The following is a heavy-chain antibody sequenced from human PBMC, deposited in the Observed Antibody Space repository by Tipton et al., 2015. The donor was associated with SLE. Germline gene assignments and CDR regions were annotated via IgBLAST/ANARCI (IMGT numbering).Heavy chain of an antibody. V-gene: IGHV4-61*01. J-gene: IGHJ4*02. D-gene: IGHD6-13*01. CDR1: GGSVSSGSYY. CDR2: IYYSGST. CDR3: ARDSEQQLVLDY. Sequence: LRLSCTVSGGSVSSGSYYWSWIRQPPGKGLEWIGYIYYSGSTNYNPSLKSRVTISVDTSKNQFSLKLSSVTAADTAVYYCARDSEQQLVLDYWGQGTLVTVSS.